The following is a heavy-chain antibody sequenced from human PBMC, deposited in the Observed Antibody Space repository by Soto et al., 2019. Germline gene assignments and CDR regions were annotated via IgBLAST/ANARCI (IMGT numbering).Heavy chain of an antibody. J-gene: IGHJ4*02. CDR1: GFTFSGYS. CDR3: VKDKWYNNTWYLDY. Sequence: GGSLRLSCVASGFTFSGYSLMWVRQAPGKGLEWVSSISGSSNYIHYTDSVMGRFTISRDNAKNSLSLQMNSLRPEDTALYYCVKDKWYNNTWYLDYWGQGTLVTVSS. D-gene: IGHD6-13*01. CDR2: ISGSSNYI. V-gene: IGHV3-21*04.